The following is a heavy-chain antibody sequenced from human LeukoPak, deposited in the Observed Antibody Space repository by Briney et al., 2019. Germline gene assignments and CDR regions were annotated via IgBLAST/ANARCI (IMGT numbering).Heavy chain of an antibody. Sequence: GGTLRLSCAASGFTFSSYSMNWVRQAPGKGREGVSSISSGSRYKYYTDSVRGRVTISRDNAKNSLYLPMHSLRAEDTAVYYCARDQTGYSGSRARWHYYMDVWGKGTTVTVSS. D-gene: IGHD1-26*01. CDR1: GFTFSSYS. CDR3: ARDQTGYSGSRARWHYYMDV. V-gene: IGHV3-21*01. CDR2: ISSGSRYK. J-gene: IGHJ6*03.